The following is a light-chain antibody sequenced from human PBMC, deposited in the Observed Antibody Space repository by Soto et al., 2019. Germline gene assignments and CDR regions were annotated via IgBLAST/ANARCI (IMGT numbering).Light chain of an antibody. CDR1: QSVSSNY. V-gene: IGKV3-20*01. CDR3: QQYGSSPLT. Sequence: EIVLTQSPGTLSLSPGERATLSCRASQSVSSNYLAWYQQKPGQAPRLLIYGASSRATGIPDRFSGSGSGTDFTLTIRRLEPEDCAMYHCQQYGSSPLTFGGGTKVEIK. CDR2: GAS. J-gene: IGKJ4*01.